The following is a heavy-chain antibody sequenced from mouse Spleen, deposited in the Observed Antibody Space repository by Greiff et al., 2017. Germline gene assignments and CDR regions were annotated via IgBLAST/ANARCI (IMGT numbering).Heavy chain of an antibody. J-gene: IGHJ2*01. CDR1: GYAFTNYL. CDR2: INPGSGGT. CDR3: ARVEYYGHFDY. D-gene: IGHD1-2*01. Sequence: QVQLQQSGAELVRPGTSVKVSCKASGYAFTNYLIEWVKQRPGQGLEWIGVINPGSGGTNYNEKFKGKATLTADKSSSTAYMQLSSLTSDDSAVYFCARVEYYGHFDYWGQGTTLTVSS. V-gene: IGHV1-54*03.